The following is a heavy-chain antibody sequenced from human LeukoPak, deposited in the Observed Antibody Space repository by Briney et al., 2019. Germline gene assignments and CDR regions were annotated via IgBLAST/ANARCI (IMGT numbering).Heavy chain of an antibody. CDR1: GYTLTGYY. V-gene: IGHV1-2*02. J-gene: IGHJ4*02. CDR3: ARESNSYYFDY. D-gene: IGHD4-23*01. Sequence: ASVKVSCKASGYTLTGYYMHWVRQDPGQGLEWMGWINPNSGGTNYAQKFQGRVTMTRDTSISTAYMELSRLRSDDTAVYYCARESNSYYFDYWGQGTLVTVSS. CDR2: INPNSGGT.